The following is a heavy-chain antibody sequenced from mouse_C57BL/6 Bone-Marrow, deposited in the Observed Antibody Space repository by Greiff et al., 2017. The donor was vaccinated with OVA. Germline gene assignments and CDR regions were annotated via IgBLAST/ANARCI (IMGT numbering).Heavy chain of an antibody. D-gene: IGHD1-1*01. Sequence: QVQLQQSGAELMKPGASVKLSCKATGYTFTGYWIEWVKQRPGQGLEWIGEIDPSDSYTNYNQKFKGKSTLTVDKSSSTAYMQLSSLTSEDSAVYYCASYYDGSNLDYYAMDYWGQGTSVTGSS. CDR1: GYTFTGYW. V-gene: IGHV1-69*01. J-gene: IGHJ4*01. CDR2: IDPSDSYT. CDR3: ASYYDGSNLDYYAMDY.